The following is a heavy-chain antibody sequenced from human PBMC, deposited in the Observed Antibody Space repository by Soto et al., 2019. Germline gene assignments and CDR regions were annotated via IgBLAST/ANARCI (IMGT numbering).Heavy chain of an antibody. J-gene: IGHJ4*02. V-gene: IGHV3-15*07. CDR1: GFTFSNAW. D-gene: IGHD5-18*01. Sequence: GGSLRLSCAAPGFTFSNAWMNWVRQAPGEGLEWVGRIKSKTDGGTTDYAAPVKGRFTISRDDSKNTLYLQMNSLKTEDTAVYYCTIINVDTAMASDYWGQGTLVTVSS. CDR3: TIINVDTAMASDY. CDR2: IKSKTDGGTT.